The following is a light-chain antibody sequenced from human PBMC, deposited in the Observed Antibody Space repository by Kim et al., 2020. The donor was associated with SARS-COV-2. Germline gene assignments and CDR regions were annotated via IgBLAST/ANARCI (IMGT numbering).Light chain of an antibody. V-gene: IGKV1-9*01. CDR1: QGISSY. CDR3: QQLNSYPQIT. J-gene: IGKJ5*01. Sequence: IQLTQSPSSLSASVGDRVTITCRASQGISSYLAWYQQKPGKAPKLLIYAASALQSGVPSRFSGSGSGTDFTLTISRLQPEDYATYYCQQLNSYPQITFGQGTRLEIK. CDR2: AAS.